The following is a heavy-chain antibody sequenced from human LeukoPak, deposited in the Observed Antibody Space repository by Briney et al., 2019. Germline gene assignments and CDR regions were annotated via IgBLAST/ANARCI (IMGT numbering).Heavy chain of an antibody. CDR2: MNPNSGNT. D-gene: IGHD4-17*01. V-gene: IGHV1-8*01. CDR1: GYTFTSYD. CDR3: ARGNGDYGE. Sequence: ASVKVSCKASGYTFTSYDINWVRQATGQGLEWMGWMNPNSGNTGYAQKLQDRVTMTTDTSTTTAYMELRSLRSDDTAVYYCARGNGDYGEWGQGTLVTVSS. J-gene: IGHJ4*02.